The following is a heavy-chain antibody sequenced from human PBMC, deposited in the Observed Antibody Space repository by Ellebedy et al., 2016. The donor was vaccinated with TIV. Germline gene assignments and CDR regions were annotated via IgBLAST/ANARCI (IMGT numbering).Heavy chain of an antibody. CDR2: ISHDGSNK. CDR1: GFTFSYYS. CDR3: TRGSSSRGYFDS. J-gene: IGHJ4*02. V-gene: IGHV3-30*09. Sequence: GESLKISXAASGFTFSYYSMHWVRQAPGKGLEWVAVISHDGSNKYHAESVKGRFAISRDDSKNTLYLQMNTLRTKDTAVYFCTRGSSSRGYFDSWGQGTLVTVSS. D-gene: IGHD6-13*01.